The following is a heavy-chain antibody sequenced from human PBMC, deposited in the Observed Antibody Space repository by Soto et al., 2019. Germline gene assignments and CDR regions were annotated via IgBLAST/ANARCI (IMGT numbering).Heavy chain of an antibody. CDR2: ISAYNGNT. CDR1: GYTFTIYG. J-gene: IGHJ6*02. D-gene: IGHD1-1*01. CDR3: ARDRWSGPYYYYGMDV. Sequence: ASVKVSCKASGYTFTIYGISWVRQAPGQGLEWMGWISAYNGNTNYAQKLQGRVTMTTDTSTSTAYMELRSLRSDDTAVYYCARDRWSGPYYYYGMDVWGQGTTVTVSS. V-gene: IGHV1-18*01.